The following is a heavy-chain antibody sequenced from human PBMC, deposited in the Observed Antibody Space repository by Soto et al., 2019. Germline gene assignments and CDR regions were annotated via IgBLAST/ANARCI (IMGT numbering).Heavy chain of an antibody. V-gene: IGHV1-18*01. CDR3: ASSPVYGCVVYYGMDV. J-gene: IGHJ6*02. D-gene: IGHD2-21*01. Sequence: ASVKVSCKASGYAFTSYGISWVRQAPGQGLEWMGWISAYNGNTNYAQKLQGRVTMTTDTSTSTAYMELRSLRSDDTAVYYCASSPVYGCVVYYGMDVWGQGTTVTVSS. CDR1: GYAFTSYG. CDR2: ISAYNGNT.